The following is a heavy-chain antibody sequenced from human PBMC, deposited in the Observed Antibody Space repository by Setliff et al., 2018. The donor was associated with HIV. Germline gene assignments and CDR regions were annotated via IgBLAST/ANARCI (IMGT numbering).Heavy chain of an antibody. J-gene: IGHJ6*03. CDR2: IHYSGST. V-gene: IGHV4-39*01. D-gene: IGHD6-13*01. CDR1: GGSISGSNYV. Sequence: NPSETLSLTCTVYGGSISGSNYVWGWIRQTPRKGLEWIATIHYSGSTYHNPSLESRVTISIDTSKNQFFLRLNSVSAADTAVYYCARHRDPPGTSWIFYYYYMDLWGAGTTVTVSS. CDR3: ARHRDPPGTSWIFYYYYMDL.